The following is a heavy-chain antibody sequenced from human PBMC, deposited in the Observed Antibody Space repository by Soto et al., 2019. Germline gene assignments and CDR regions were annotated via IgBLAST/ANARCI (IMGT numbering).Heavy chain of an antibody. CDR3: ARGGITMILVVTPPDY. Sequence: ASVKVSCKASGYTFTSYGISWVRQAPGQGLEWMGWISAYNGNTNYAQKLQGRVTMTTDTYTSTAYMELRSLRSDDTAVYYCARGGITMILVVTPPDYWGQGTLVTVSS. CDR2: ISAYNGNT. V-gene: IGHV1-18*04. D-gene: IGHD3-22*01. J-gene: IGHJ4*02. CDR1: GYTFTSYG.